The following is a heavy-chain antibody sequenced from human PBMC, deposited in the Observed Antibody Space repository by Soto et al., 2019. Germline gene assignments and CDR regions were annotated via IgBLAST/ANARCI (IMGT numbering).Heavy chain of an antibody. J-gene: IGHJ6*02. CDR3: ARDWRKQLWVEGRNAMYV. Sequence: QVQLVQSGPEVKKPGASVKVSCKASAYTFNTYGISWVRRAPGQGLEWMGWISGHNGQTNYAKKCRGRVTITTDTPTSKAYMEWRILPSDDKAIYFSARDWRKQLWVEGRNAMYVWGQGTTCTVSS. CDR1: AYTFNTYG. V-gene: IGHV1-18*01. CDR2: ISGHNGQT. D-gene: IGHD5-18*01.